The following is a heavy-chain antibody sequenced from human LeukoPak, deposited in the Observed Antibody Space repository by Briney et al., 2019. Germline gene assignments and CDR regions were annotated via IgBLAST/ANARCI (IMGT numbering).Heavy chain of an antibody. J-gene: IGHJ4*02. CDR1: GFNFSNYW. CDR2: IKHDGSEK. CDR3: ARALSHCLDY. D-gene: IGHD3-16*01. V-gene: IGHV3-7*01. Sequence: GGSLRLSCVVSGFNFSNYWMNWVRQAPGKGLEWVANIKHDGSEKYYVDSVKGRFSISRDNAKRSLYLQMNSLRAEDTAVYYCARALSHCLDYWGQGTLVTVSS.